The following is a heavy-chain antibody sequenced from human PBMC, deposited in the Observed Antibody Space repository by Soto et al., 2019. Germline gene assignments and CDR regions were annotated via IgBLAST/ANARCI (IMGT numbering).Heavy chain of an antibody. CDR2: IVVGSGNT. V-gene: IGHV1-58*01. Sequence: SVKVSCKASGFTFTSSAVQWVRQARGQRLEWIGWIVVGSGNTNYAQKFQERVTITRDMSTSTAYMELSSLRSEDTAVYYCAAEDYDFWSGVYNWFDPWGQGTLVTVSS. D-gene: IGHD3-3*01. J-gene: IGHJ5*02. CDR1: GFTFTSSA. CDR3: AAEDYDFWSGVYNWFDP.